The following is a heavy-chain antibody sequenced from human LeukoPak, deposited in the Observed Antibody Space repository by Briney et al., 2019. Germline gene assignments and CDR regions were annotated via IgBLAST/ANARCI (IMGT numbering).Heavy chain of an antibody. CDR3: ARDSTTTIYYYYYYYMDV. V-gene: IGHV3-7*01. D-gene: IGHD4-17*01. CDR2: IKQDGSEK. CDR1: GFTFSSYW. J-gene: IGHJ6*03. Sequence: GGSLRLSCAAAGFTFSSYWMSWVRQAPGKGLEWVANIKQDGSEKYYVDSVKGRFTISRDNAKNSLYLQMNSLRAEDTAVYYCARDSTTTIYYYYYYYMDVWGKGTTVTVSS.